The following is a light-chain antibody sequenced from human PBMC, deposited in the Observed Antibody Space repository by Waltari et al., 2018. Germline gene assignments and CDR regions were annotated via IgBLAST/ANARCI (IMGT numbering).Light chain of an antibody. V-gene: IGKV1-39*01. CDR3: QQSYSTPRT. J-gene: IGKJ1*01. CDR2: AAS. Sequence: DIQMTQPPSPLSASVRDRVTITCRASQSISSYLNWYQQRPGKAPKLLIYAASSLQSGVPSRFSGSGSGTDFTLTISSLQPEDFATYYCQQSYSTPRTFGQGTKVEIK. CDR1: QSISSY.